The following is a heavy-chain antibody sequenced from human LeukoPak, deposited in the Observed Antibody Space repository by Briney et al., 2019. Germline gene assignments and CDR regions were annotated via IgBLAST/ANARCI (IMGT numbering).Heavy chain of an antibody. V-gene: IGHV3-21*01. J-gene: IGHJ4*02. CDR1: GFSFSTNS. CDR2: ISSSSSYI. Sequence: GGSLRLSCAASGFSFSTNSMNWVRQAPGKGLEWVSSISSSSSYIYYADSVKGRFTISRDNAKNSLYLQMNSLRAEDTAVYYCASSMVRGVIITRGGYDYWGQGTLVTVSS. D-gene: IGHD3-10*01. CDR3: ASSMVRGVIITRGGYDY.